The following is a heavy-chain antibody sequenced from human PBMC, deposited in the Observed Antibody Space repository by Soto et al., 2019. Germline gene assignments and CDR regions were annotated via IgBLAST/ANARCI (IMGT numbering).Heavy chain of an antibody. CDR3: ARDGRGVAVAGEYYFDY. V-gene: IGHV3-30*04. CDR2: ISYDGSNK. J-gene: IGHJ4*02. CDR1: GFTFSSYA. Sequence: GGSLRLSCAASGFTFSSYAMHWVRQAPGKGLEWVAVISYDGSNKYYADSVKGRFTISRDNSKNTLYLQMNSLRAEDTAVYYCARDGRGVAVAGEYYFDYWGQGTLVTVSS. D-gene: IGHD6-19*01.